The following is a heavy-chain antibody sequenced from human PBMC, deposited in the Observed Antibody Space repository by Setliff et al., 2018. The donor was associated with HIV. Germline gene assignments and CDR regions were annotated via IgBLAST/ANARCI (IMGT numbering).Heavy chain of an antibody. V-gene: IGHV4-4*07. CDR3: ARERSALLWKNWFDP. CDR1: GDSISDYY. Sequence: SETLSLTCTVSGDSISDYYWSWIRQPAGKGLEWIGHIYTSGSTNYNPSLKSRVTISVDTSKNQFSLKLSSVTAADTAVYYCARERSALLWKNWFDPWGQGTLVTVSS. CDR2: IYTSGST. D-gene: IGHD3-10*01. J-gene: IGHJ5*02.